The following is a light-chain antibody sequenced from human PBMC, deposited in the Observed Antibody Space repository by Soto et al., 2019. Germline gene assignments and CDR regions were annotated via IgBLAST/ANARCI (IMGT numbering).Light chain of an antibody. V-gene: IGKV1-8*01. Sequence: AIRMIQSPSSFSASTGDRVTITCRASQGISSYLAWYQQKPGKAPKLLIYAASTLQSGVPSRFSGSGSGTDFTLTTSCLQSEDFATYYCQQYYSYPKTFGQGTKVEIK. CDR1: QGISSY. J-gene: IGKJ1*01. CDR3: QQYYSYPKT. CDR2: AAS.